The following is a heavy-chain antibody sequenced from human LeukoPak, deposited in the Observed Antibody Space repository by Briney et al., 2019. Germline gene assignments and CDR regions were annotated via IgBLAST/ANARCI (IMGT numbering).Heavy chain of an antibody. CDR2: IYPGDSDT. Sequence: GESLKISCKDIGYSFTNYWFGWVRQMPGKGLEWIRVIYPGDSDTKYSPSFQGHVTFSADKSVSTAYLQWSSLRASDTAMYYCARRSYVGSTSAFDIWGQGTMVTVSS. CDR3: ARRSYVGSTSAFDI. D-gene: IGHD1-26*01. V-gene: IGHV5-51*01. CDR1: GYSFTNYW. J-gene: IGHJ3*02.